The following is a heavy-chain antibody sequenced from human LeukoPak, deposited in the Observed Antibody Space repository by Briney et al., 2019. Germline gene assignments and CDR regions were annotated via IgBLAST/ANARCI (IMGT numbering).Heavy chain of an antibody. CDR1: GFTFDDYA. V-gene: IGHV3-9*01. Sequence: GGSLRLSCAASGFTFDDYAMHWVRQAPGKGLEWVSGISWNSGSIGCADSVKGRFTISRDNAKNSLYLQMNSLRAEDTALYYCAKGLCTNGVCYIFDYWGQGTLVTVSP. CDR3: AKGLCTNGVCYIFDY. J-gene: IGHJ4*02. D-gene: IGHD2-8*01. CDR2: ISWNSGSI.